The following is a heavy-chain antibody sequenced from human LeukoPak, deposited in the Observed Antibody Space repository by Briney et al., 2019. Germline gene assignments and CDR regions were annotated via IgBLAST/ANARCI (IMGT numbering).Heavy chain of an antibody. D-gene: IGHD1-14*01. CDR3: AREPTAHDAFDI. Sequence: GGSLRLSCAASGFTFSSYSMNWVRQAPGKGLVWVSRINSDGSSTSYADSVKGRFTISRDKAKNTLYLQMNSLRAEDTAVYYCAREPTAHDAFDIWGQGTMVTVSS. V-gene: IGHV3-74*01. CDR2: INSDGSST. CDR1: GFTFSSYS. J-gene: IGHJ3*02.